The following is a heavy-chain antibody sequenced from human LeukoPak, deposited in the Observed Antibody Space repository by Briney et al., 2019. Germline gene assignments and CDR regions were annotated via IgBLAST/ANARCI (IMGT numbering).Heavy chain of an antibody. D-gene: IGHD6-19*01. CDR3: ARAAEYSSGWYLFDY. CDR1: GGSISNYY. CDR2: IYTSGGT. Sequence: PSETLSLTCTVSGGSISNYYWTWIRRPAGKGLEWIGRIYTSGGTNYNPSLKSRVTMSVDTSKNQFSLKLTSVTAADTAMYYCARAAEYSSGWYLFDYWGQGILVTVSA. J-gene: IGHJ4*02. V-gene: IGHV4-4*07.